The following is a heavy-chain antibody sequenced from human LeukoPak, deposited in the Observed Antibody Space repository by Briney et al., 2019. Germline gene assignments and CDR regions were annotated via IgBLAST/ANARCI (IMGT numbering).Heavy chain of an antibody. CDR3: ARDIVVVPAAMRDFSYYYYMDV. V-gene: IGHV4-4*07. Sequence: SETLSLTCTVSGGSISSYYWSWIRQPAGKGLEWIGRIYTSGSTNYNPSLKSRVTMSVDTSKNQFSLKLSSVTAADTAVYYCARDIVVVPAAMRDFSYYYYMDVWGKGTTVTVSS. D-gene: IGHD2-2*01. CDR1: GGSISSYY. J-gene: IGHJ6*03. CDR2: IYTSGST.